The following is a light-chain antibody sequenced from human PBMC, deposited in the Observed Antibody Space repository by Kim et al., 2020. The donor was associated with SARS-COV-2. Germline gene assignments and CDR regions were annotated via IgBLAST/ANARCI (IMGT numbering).Light chain of an antibody. CDR3: QQYNSFPYT. CDR2: RAS. Sequence: ASIGARVTITCRASQIIDTWLAWYQQKPGKAPKLLIYRASTLESGVPARFSGSAFGTDFTLTISSLQPDDFATYYCQQYNSFPYTFGQGTKLEI. V-gene: IGKV1-5*03. CDR1: QIIDTW. J-gene: IGKJ2*01.